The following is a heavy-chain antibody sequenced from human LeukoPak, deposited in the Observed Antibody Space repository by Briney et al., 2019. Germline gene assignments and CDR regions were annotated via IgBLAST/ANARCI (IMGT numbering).Heavy chain of an antibody. V-gene: IGHV4-4*02. Sequence: SGTLSLTCDVSGGSITQTNYWTWVRRPPGKGLEWIGEVNLQGSTNYNPSLMGRVAISVDTSENHVSLQLTSVTAADTAVYYCAREGGPYRPLDYSGQGTLVTVS. CDR2: VNLQGST. CDR3: AREGGPYRPLDY. CDR1: GGSITQTNY. D-gene: IGHD3-16*01. J-gene: IGHJ4*02.